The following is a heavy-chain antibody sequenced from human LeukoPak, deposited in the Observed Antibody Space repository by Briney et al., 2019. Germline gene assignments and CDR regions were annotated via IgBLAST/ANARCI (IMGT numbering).Heavy chain of an antibody. Sequence: GGSLRLSCAASGFTLSSYAMHWVRQAPGKGLEWVAVISYDGSNKYYAGSVKGRFTISRDNSKNTLYLQMNSLRAEDTAVYYCARDRSSSGYTLDYWGQGTLVTVSS. D-gene: IGHD3-22*01. CDR3: ARDRSSSGYTLDY. J-gene: IGHJ4*02. CDR1: GFTLSSYA. CDR2: ISYDGSNK. V-gene: IGHV3-30-3*01.